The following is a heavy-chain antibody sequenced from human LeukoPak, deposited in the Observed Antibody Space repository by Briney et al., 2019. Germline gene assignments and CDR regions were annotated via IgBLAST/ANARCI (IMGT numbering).Heavy chain of an antibody. V-gene: IGHV1-18*01. CDR3: ARYSGIAVAGTGWFDP. CDR2: ISAYNGNT. CDR1: RYTFTSYG. Sequence: ASVKVSCMASRYTFTSYGISWVRQAPGQGLEWMGWISAYNGNTNYAQKLQGRVTMTTDTSTSTAYMELRSLRSDDTAVYYCARYSGIAVAGTGWFDPWGQGTLVTVSS. J-gene: IGHJ5*02. D-gene: IGHD6-19*01.